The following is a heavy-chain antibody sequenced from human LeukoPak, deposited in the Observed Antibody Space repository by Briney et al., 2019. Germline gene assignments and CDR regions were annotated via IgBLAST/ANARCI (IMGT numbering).Heavy chain of an antibody. D-gene: IGHD2-15*01. CDR1: GFTFSNYA. J-gene: IGHJ4*02. V-gene: IGHV3-23*01. Sequence: PGGSLRLSCAASGFTFSNYAMTWVRQAPGKGLEWVSLITGGADITYYADSVKGRFTISRDNSKNMLFLQMNSLRVEDTAVYYYAKDPPSGYCSGGTCNDSPFDSWGQGTLVTVSS. CDR3: AKDPPSGYCSGGTCNDSPFDS. CDR2: ITGGADIT.